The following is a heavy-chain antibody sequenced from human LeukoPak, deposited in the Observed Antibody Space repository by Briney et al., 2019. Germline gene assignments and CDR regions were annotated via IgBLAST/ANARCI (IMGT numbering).Heavy chain of an antibody. CDR2: INHSGST. J-gene: IGHJ4*02. Sequence: SWVRQSPGKGLEWIGEINHSGSTNYNPSLKSRVTISVGPSKNQFSLKLTSVIAADTAVYYCARAGWFGELYGPLDFWGQGTLVTVSS. CDR3: ARAGWFGELYGPLDF. V-gene: IGHV4-34*01. D-gene: IGHD3-10*01.